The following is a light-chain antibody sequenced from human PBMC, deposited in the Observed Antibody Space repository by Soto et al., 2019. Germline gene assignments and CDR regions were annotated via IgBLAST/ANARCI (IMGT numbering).Light chain of an antibody. J-gene: IGKJ1*01. Sequence: DIQMTQSPSTLSASVGDRVTITCRASQSISTYLAWYQQKPGKAPKLLIYKASNLETGVPSSFSGSGSGTGFTLTISSLQPDDPATYYCQQYNTYSRTFGLGTRWIS. CDR1: QSISTY. V-gene: IGKV1-5*03. CDR3: QQYNTYSRT. CDR2: KAS.